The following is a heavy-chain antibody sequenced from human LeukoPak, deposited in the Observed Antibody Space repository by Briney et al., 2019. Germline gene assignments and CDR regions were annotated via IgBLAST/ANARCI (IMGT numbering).Heavy chain of an antibody. CDR1: GFTFSSYG. D-gene: IGHD2-8*01. J-gene: IGHJ4*02. Sequence: GGSLRLSCAASGFTFSSYGMHWVRQAPGKGLEWVAFIRYDGSNKYYADSVKGRFTISRDNSKNTLYLQMNSLRAEDTAVYYCAKESEYAVSYFDYWGQGTLVTVSS. V-gene: IGHV3-30*02. CDR3: AKESEYAVSYFDY. CDR2: IRYDGSNK.